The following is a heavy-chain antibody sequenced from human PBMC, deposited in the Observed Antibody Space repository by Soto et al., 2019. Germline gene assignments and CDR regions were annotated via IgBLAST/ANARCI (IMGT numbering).Heavy chain of an antibody. D-gene: IGHD5-12*01. Sequence: EVQLVESGGGLVQPGGSLRLSCAASGFTFSSYSMNWVRQAPGKGLEWVSYISSSSSSIYYAHPVKGRFTISRDNAKNSLYLQMNSLSDEATAVYYCPRDVSGVNWFDPWGQGTLVTVSS. V-gene: IGHV3-48*02. CDR1: GFTFSSYS. CDR2: ISSSSSSI. J-gene: IGHJ5*02. CDR3: PRDVSGVNWFDP.